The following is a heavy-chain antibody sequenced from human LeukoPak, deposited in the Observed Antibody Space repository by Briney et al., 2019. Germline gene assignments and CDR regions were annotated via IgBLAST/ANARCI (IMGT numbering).Heavy chain of an antibody. J-gene: IGHJ4*02. D-gene: IGHD3-16*02. CDR3: ARHISGSYLDY. Sequence: GGSLRLSCAASGFNFSSYAMHWVRQAPGKGLEWVALIWYDGSNKYYADSVKGRLTISRDSSKNTLYLQMNSLRAEDTAVYYCARHISGSYLDYWGQGTLVTASS. CDR2: IWYDGSNK. CDR1: GFNFSSYA. V-gene: IGHV3-33*08.